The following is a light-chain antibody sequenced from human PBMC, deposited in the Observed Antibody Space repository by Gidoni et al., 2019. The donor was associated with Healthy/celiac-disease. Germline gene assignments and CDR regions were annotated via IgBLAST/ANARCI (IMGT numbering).Light chain of an antibody. Sequence: DIQMTQSPSSLSASVGDRVTITCQASQDISNYLNWYQQKPGKAPTLLIYDASNLEKGVPSRFSGSGSGTDFTFTISSLQPEDIATYYCQQYDNLLLVTFGPGTKVDIK. V-gene: IGKV1-33*01. CDR2: DAS. J-gene: IGKJ3*01. CDR1: QDISNY. CDR3: QQYDNLLLVT.